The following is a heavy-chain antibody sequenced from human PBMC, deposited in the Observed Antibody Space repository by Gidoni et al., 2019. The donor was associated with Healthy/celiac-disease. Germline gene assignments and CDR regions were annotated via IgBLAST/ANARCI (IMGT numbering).Heavy chain of an antibody. V-gene: IGHV3-7*01. Sequence: EVQLVESGGGLVQPGGSLRLSCAASGFPFSRYCMSWVRQAPGKGLEWVANIKQDGSEKYYVDSVKGRFTISRDNAKNSLYLQMNSLRAEDTAVYYCASWAPGYYYDSSGYYLLDIWGQGTMVTVSS. CDR3: ASWAPGYYYDSSGYYLLDI. CDR1: GFPFSRYC. CDR2: IKQDGSEK. D-gene: IGHD3-22*01. J-gene: IGHJ3*02.